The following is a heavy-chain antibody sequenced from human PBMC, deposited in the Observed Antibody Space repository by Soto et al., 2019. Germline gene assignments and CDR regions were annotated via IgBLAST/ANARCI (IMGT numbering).Heavy chain of an antibody. CDR1: GYTFTSYG. CDR3: ARDRYCSSTSCYTTMIHWFDP. J-gene: IGHJ5*02. Sequence: AASVKVSCKASGYTFTSYGISWVRQAPGQGLEWMGWISAYNGNTNYAQKLQGRVTMTTDTSTSTAYMELRSLRSDDTAVYYCARDRYCSSTSCYTTMIHWFDPWGQGTLVTVSS. CDR2: ISAYNGNT. D-gene: IGHD2-2*02. V-gene: IGHV1-18*04.